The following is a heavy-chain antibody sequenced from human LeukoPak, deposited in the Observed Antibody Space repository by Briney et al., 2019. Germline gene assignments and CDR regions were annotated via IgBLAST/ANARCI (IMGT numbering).Heavy chain of an antibody. D-gene: IGHD6-13*01. Sequence: GASVKVSCKASGHTFTGYYMHWVRQAPGQGLEWMGWINPNSGGTNYAQKFQGRVTMTRDTSISTAYMELSRLRSDDTAVYYCARSIAAAGAGDWFDPWGQGTLVTVSS. CDR2: INPNSGGT. CDR3: ARSIAAAGAGDWFDP. J-gene: IGHJ5*02. CDR1: GHTFTGYY. V-gene: IGHV1-2*02.